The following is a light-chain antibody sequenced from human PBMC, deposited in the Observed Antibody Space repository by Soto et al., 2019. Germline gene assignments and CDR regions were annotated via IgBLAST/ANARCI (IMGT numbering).Light chain of an antibody. V-gene: IGLV2-8*01. Sequence: QSALTQPPSASGSPGQSVTISCAGSSSDVGAYNYVSWYQQHPGKAPKLIIYEVRNRPAGVPDRFSGSKSGNTASLTVSGLQGEDEADYYCSSYAGSNNFVLGTGTKVTDL. CDR2: EVR. J-gene: IGLJ1*01. CDR1: SSDVGAYNY. CDR3: SSYAGSNNFV.